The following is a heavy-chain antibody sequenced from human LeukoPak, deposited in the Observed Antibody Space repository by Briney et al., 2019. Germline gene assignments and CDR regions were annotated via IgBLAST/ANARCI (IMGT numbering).Heavy chain of an antibody. Sequence: PGGSLRLSCKASGFTLSNYWMSWVRQTPEKGLEWVANIKQDESEKVYVDSVKGRFTISRDNAKSSLYLQMSGLRADDTAVYYCARDPYSSTWSYGMDIWGQGTTVTVSS. CDR1: GFTLSNYW. CDR2: IKQDESEK. J-gene: IGHJ6*02. V-gene: IGHV3-7*05. D-gene: IGHD6-13*01. CDR3: ARDPYSSTWSYGMDI.